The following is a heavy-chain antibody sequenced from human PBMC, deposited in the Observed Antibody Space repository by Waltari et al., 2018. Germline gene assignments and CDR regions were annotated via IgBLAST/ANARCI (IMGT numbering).Heavy chain of an antibody. D-gene: IGHD4-4*01. J-gene: IGHJ3*02. CDR2: IVPFLGAA. Sequence: QVQLVQSGAELKKPGSSVQVSCKASGGSFGSRTLTWLRQAPGQGLDWMGGIVPFLGAANYAQKFQGRVTFTADKSTNTVYMALSNLKSEDTSIYYCARGGTDDYKKTAPLDIWGQGTMVIVS. CDR1: GGSFGSRT. V-gene: IGHV1-69*10. CDR3: ARGGTDDYKKTAPLDI.